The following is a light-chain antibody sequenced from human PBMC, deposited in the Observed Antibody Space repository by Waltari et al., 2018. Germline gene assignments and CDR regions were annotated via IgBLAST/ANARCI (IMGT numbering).Light chain of an antibody. J-gene: IGLJ3*02. CDR3: AAWDDSLNGRWV. Sequence: QSVLTQPPSASGTPGQRVPISCSGTYSNIGKHVLKRYQPLPRTAPNPLLYRNDLRPSGVPDRFSGSKSGSSASLAISGLHSEDEADYYCAAWDDSLNGRWVFGGGTKVTVL. V-gene: IGLV1-44*01. CDR2: RND. CDR1: YSNIGKHV.